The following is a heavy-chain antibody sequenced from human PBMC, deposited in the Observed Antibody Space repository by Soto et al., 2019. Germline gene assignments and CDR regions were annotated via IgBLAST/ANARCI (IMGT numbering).Heavy chain of an antibody. V-gene: IGHV4-39*01. D-gene: IGHD3-22*01. CDR1: GGSISSDSYY. CDR2: ISYSGST. CDR3: ARRLYYDSSGFEGGGMDV. Sequence: PSETLSLTCTVSGGSISSDSYYWGWIRQSPEKGLEWIASISYSGSTYYNQNLKSRLIISVDTSKSQISLKLSSVTAADTAVYYCARRLYYDSSGFEGGGMDVWGQGTTVTVS. J-gene: IGHJ6*02.